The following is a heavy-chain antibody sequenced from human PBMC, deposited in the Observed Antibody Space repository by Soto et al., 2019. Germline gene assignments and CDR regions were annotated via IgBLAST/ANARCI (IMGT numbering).Heavy chain of an antibody. Sequence: EVQLVESGGGLVQPGGSLRLSCAASGFTFSSYWMHWVRQAPGKGLVWVSRINSDGSSRNYADSVKGRFTFSRDNAKNTLYLQMNSLRVEDTAVYYWARVGYSGSQVDYWGQGTLVTVSS. CDR1: GFTFSSYW. V-gene: IGHV3-74*01. J-gene: IGHJ4*02. CDR2: INSDGSSR. D-gene: IGHD1-26*01. CDR3: ARVGYSGSQVDY.